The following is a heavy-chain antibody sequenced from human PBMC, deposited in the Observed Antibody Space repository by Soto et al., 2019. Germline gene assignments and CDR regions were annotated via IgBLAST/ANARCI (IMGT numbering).Heavy chain of an antibody. D-gene: IGHD3-16*01. CDR3: ARGGGTRRREYYGMDV. CDR1: GGSFSGYY. CDR2: INHSGST. J-gene: IGHJ6*02. V-gene: IGHV4-34*01. Sequence: SETLSLTCAVXGGSFSGYYWTWIRQPPGTGLEWIGKINHSGSTNYNPSLKSRVTISVDTSKNQFSLKLSSVTAADTAVYYCARGGGTRRREYYGMDVWGQGTTVTVSS.